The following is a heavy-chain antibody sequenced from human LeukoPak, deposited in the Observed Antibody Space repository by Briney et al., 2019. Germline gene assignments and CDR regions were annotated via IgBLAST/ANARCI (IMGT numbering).Heavy chain of an antibody. Sequence: TGGSLRLSCAASGFTFSTFAMSWVRQAPGKGLEWVSSINDRGGSTNYADSVKGRFTISRDNSKNTLYLQMNSLRAEDTAVYYCAKGHPDYHYYMDVCGKGTTVTVSS. J-gene: IGHJ6*03. CDR1: GFTFSTFA. CDR3: AKGHPDYHYYMDV. V-gene: IGHV3-23*01. CDR2: INDRGGST.